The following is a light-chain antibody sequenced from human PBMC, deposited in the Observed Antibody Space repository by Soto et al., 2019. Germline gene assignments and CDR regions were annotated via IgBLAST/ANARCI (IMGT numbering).Light chain of an antibody. V-gene: IGLV1-51*02. CDR1: SFNIGKNY. Sequence: QPMLTQPPSVSAAPGQRVTISCSGTSFNIGKNYVSWYRQLPGTAPKLLIYENFKRPSGAPDRISGSKSGTSATLGITGLQTGGEADYYCGSWDSNLNIGVFGTGTKVTVL. J-gene: IGLJ1*01. CDR3: GSWDSNLNIGV. CDR2: ENF.